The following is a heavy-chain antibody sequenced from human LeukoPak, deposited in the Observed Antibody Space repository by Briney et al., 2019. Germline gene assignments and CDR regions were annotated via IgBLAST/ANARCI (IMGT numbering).Heavy chain of an antibody. CDR3: ARGRIAARPGYWYFDL. Sequence: SETLSLTCAVYGGSFSGYYWSWIRQPPGKWLEWIGEINHSGSTNYNPSLKSRVTISVDTSKNQFSLKLSSVTAADTAVYYCARGRIAARPGYWYFDLWGRGTLVTVSS. CDR1: GGSFSGYY. J-gene: IGHJ2*01. D-gene: IGHD6-6*01. V-gene: IGHV4-34*01. CDR2: INHSGST.